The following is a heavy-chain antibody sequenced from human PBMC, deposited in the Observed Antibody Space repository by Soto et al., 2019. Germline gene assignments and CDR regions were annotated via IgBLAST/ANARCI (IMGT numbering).Heavy chain of an antibody. D-gene: IGHD6-19*01. CDR2: IKQDGSEK. CDR3: ARMSVAVAGNGILDY. V-gene: IGHV3-7*03. Sequence: EVQLVESGGGLVQPGGSLRLSCAASGFTFSSYWMSWVRQAPGKGLVWVANIKQDGSEKYYVDSVKGRFTISRDNATNSLYLHMNSLRADDTALYYCARMSVAVAGNGILDYLGQGTLVTVSS. J-gene: IGHJ4*02. CDR1: GFTFSSYW.